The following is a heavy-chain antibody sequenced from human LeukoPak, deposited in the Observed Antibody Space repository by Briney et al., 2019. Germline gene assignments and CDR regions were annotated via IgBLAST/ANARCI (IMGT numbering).Heavy chain of an antibody. Sequence: SETLSLTCTVSGGSISSYYWSWIRQPPGKGLEWIGYIYYSGSTNYNPSLKSRVTISVDTSKNQFSLKLSSVTAADTAVYYCARSVLRAYYGSGNYLMAFDIWGQGTMVTVSS. CDR1: GGSISSYY. CDR2: IYYSGST. CDR3: ARSVLRAYYGSGNYLMAFDI. J-gene: IGHJ3*02. V-gene: IGHV4-59*01. D-gene: IGHD3-10*01.